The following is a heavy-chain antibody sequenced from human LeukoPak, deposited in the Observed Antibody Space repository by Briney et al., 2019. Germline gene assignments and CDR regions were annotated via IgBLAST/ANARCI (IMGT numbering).Heavy chain of an antibody. Sequence: GASVKVSCKASGYTFTSYYMHWVRQAPGQGLEWMGIINPSGGSTSYAQKFQGRVTMTRDMSTSTVYMELSSLRSEDTAVYYCAGEEERGVTVAGTAFDYWGQGTLVTVSS. V-gene: IGHV1-46*01. D-gene: IGHD6-19*01. CDR1: GYTFTSYY. J-gene: IGHJ4*02. CDR3: AGEEERGVTVAGTAFDY. CDR2: INPSGGST.